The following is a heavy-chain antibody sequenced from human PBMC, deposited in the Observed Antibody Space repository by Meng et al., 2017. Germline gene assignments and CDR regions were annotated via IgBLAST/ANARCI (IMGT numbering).Heavy chain of an antibody. CDR1: GFTFSSYA. CDR2: ISYDGSNK. J-gene: IGHJ4*02. V-gene: IGHV3-30*01. CDR3: ARSSGYLDY. D-gene: IGHD6-19*01. Sequence: QVQLVESAGGVVQPGRSLRLSCAASGFTFSSYAMHWVRQAPGKGLEWVAVISYDGSNKYYADSVKGRFTISRDNSKNTLYLQMNSLRAEDTAVYYCARSSGYLDYWGQGTLVTVSS.